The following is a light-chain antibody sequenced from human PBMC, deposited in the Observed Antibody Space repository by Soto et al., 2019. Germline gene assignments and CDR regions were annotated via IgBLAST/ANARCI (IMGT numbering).Light chain of an antibody. J-gene: IGLJ1*01. Sequence: QSVLTQPASVSGSPGQSITISCTGTSSDVGGYNYVSWYQQHPGKAPKLMIYDVSNRPSAVSDRFSGSKSGNTASLTISGLQAEDEADYYCSSYTSSSTRGVFGTGTKLTVL. CDR1: SSDVGGYNY. V-gene: IGLV2-14*01. CDR2: DVS. CDR3: SSYTSSSTRGV.